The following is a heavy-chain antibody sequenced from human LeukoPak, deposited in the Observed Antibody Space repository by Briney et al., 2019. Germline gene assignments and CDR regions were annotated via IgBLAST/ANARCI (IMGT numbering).Heavy chain of an antibody. CDR1: GGTFSSYA. J-gene: IGHJ6*03. Sequence: ASVKVSCKASGGTFSSYAISWVRQAPGQGLEWMGGIIPIFGTANYAQKFQGRVTITTDESTSTAYMELSSLRSEDTAVYYCARGGNTAMVTNYYYMDVWGKGTTVTASS. D-gene: IGHD5-18*01. CDR3: ARGGNTAMVTNYYYMDV. CDR2: IIPIFGTA. V-gene: IGHV1-69*05.